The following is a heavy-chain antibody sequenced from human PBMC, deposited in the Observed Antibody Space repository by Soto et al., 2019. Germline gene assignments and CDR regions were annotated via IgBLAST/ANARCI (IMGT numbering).Heavy chain of an antibody. J-gene: IGHJ6*02. CDR3: ARGGYSSTWSNLLDRSGLDV. CDR1: GGTFSSYA. D-gene: IGHD6-13*01. Sequence: GASVKVSCKTSGGTFSSYAISWVRQAPGQGLEGMGGIVPLFRTTNYAQKFQGRVTITADTSTYTVYMELNGLRSGDTAVYYCARGGYSSTWSNLLDRSGLDVWGQGTTVTVSS. CDR2: IVPLFRTT. V-gene: IGHV1-69*06.